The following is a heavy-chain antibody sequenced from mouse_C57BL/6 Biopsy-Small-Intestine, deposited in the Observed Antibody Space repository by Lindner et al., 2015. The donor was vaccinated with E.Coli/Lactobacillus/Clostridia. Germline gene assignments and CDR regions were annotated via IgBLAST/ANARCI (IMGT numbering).Heavy chain of an antibody. D-gene: IGHD1-2*01. CDR1: GLHFTNYG. V-gene: IGHV1S61*01. CDR2: ISGYSGST. J-gene: IGHJ1*02. Sequence: SVKVSCKASGLHFTNYGISWVRQVPGQGLEWMGRISGYSGSTNYAQKFQDRVTLTTDTSTSSAYMEVTRLTSDDTAVYYCARDYSGRVAPRPATGFDVWGQGTMVTISS. CDR3: ARDYSGRVAPRPATGFDV.